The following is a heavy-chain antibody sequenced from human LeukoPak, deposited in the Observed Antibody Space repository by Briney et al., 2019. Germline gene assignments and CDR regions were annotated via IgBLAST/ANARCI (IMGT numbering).Heavy chain of an antibody. D-gene: IGHD3-9*01. J-gene: IGHJ6*02. CDR3: ARGPSFDWSTPKAPYYYYGMDV. CDR1: GGSISSYY. V-gene: IGHV4-59*01. CDR2: IYYSGST. Sequence: PSETLSLTCTVSGGSISSYYWSWIRQPPGKGLEWIGYIYYSGSTNYNPSLKSRVTISVDTSKNQFSLKLSSVTAADTAVYYCARGPSFDWSTPKAPYYYYGMDVWGQGTTVTVSS.